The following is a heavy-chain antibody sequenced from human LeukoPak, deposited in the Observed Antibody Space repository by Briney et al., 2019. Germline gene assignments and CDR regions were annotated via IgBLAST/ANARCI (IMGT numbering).Heavy chain of an antibody. CDR2: ISAYNGNT. Sequence: ASVKVSCKASGYTFTSYGISWVRQAPGQGLEWMGWISAYNGNTNYAQKLQGRVTMTTDASTSTAYMELRSLRSDDTAVYYCAREGSGSYYRYNWFDPWGQGTLVTVSS. CDR1: GYTFTSYG. V-gene: IGHV1-18*01. J-gene: IGHJ5*02. D-gene: IGHD1-26*01. CDR3: AREGSGSYYRYNWFDP.